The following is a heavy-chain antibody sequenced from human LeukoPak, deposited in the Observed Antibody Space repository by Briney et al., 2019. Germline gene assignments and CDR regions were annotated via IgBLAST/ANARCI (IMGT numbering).Heavy chain of an antibody. CDR3: ASRMEAPGLDYYGMDV. CDR2: INPSGGST. D-gene: IGHD1-1*01. CDR1: GYTFTKYY. V-gene: IGHV1-46*01. J-gene: IGHJ6*02. Sequence: ASVKVSCKASGYTFTKYYMHWVRQAPGQGLEWMGIINPSGGSTTYAQKIQGRVTMTRDTSTSIVYMELSSLRSEDTAVYYCASRMEAPGLDYYGMDVWGQGTTVTVSS.